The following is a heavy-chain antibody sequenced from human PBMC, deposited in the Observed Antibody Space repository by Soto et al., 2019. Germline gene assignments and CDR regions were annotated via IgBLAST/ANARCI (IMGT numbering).Heavy chain of an antibody. D-gene: IGHD3-10*01. J-gene: IGHJ4*02. CDR1: GFTVSSNY. Sequence: GGSLRLSCAASGFTVSSNYMSWVRQAPGKGLEWVSVIYSGGSTYYADSVKGRFTISRDNSKNTLYLQMNSLRAEDTAVYYCARDPRLVRGVSPPTYWGQGTLVTVSS. CDR2: IYSGGST. CDR3: ARDPRLVRGVSPPTY. V-gene: IGHV3-66*01.